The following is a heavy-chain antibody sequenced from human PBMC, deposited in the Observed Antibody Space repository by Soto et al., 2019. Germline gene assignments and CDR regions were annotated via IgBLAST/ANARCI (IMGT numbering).Heavy chain of an antibody. CDR1: SASVNSGIYY. CDR3: ARQWYSTKWLDY. V-gene: IGHV4-61*01. D-gene: IGHD1-1*01. CDR2: IHSSGST. J-gene: IGHJ4*02. Sequence: SDPLSLQCSVSSASVNSGIYYWIWVRQPPGKGLEWIGSIHSSGSTNYDPSLKSRVTISVDTSKNQFSLNLSSVTAADTAVYYCARQWYSTKWLDYWGQGTLVTVSS.